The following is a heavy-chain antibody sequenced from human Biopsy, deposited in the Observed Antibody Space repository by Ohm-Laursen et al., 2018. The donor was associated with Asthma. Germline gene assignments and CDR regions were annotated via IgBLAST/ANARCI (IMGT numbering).Heavy chain of an antibody. Sequence: GSSVKVSCKASGYTFIGCHIHWMRQAPGQGLEWMGGIIPIFGTTSYAQKFKGRVTITADESSSTAYMEVSRLRSDDTAVYYCARGQKSAGDRWFDPWGQGTLVTVSS. D-gene: IGHD6-13*01. CDR2: IIPIFGTT. V-gene: IGHV1-69*01. CDR3: ARGQKSAGDRWFDP. J-gene: IGHJ5*02. CDR1: GYTFIGCH.